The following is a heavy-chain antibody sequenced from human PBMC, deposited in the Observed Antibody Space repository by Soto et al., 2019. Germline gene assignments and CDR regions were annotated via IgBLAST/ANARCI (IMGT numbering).Heavy chain of an antibody. CDR3: ARVTSTSSFLWAFDI. V-gene: IGHV1-46*03. J-gene: IGHJ3*02. CDR1: GYTFASYY. Sequence: ASVKVSCKASGYTFASYYMHWVRQAPGQGLEWMGIINPSGGSTSYAQKFQGRVTMTRDSSMSTVYMELSSLRSEDTAVYYCARVTSTSSFLWAFDIWGQGTMVTVSS. D-gene: IGHD2-2*01. CDR2: INPSGGST.